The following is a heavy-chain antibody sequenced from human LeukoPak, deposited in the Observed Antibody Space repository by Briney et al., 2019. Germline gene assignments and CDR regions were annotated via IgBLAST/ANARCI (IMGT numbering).Heavy chain of an antibody. V-gene: IGHV3-7*01. J-gene: IGHJ6*03. D-gene: IGHD6-19*01. CDR1: GFTFSSYW. CDR3: ARDHRGSGWLYYYYYYMDV. CDR2: IKQDGSEK. Sequence: GVSLRLSCAASGFTFSSYWMSWVRQSPGKGLEWVANIKQDGSEKYYVDSVKGRFTISRDNAKNSLYLQMNSLRAEDTAVYYCARDHRGSGWLYYYYYYMDVWGKGTTVTVSS.